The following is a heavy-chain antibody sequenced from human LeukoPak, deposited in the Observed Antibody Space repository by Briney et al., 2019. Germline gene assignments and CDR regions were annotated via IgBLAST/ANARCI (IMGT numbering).Heavy chain of an antibody. CDR3: VREGYDYGDY. J-gene: IGHJ4*02. CDR1: GGSIRSGSYY. Sequence: SETLSLTCSVSGGSIRSGSYYWSWIRQPAGKGLKWIGRMYTSGSTNYNPSLKSRVTISADTSKNQFSLRLTSVTAADTAVYYCVREGYDYGDYWGQGTLVTVSS. V-gene: IGHV4-61*02. D-gene: IGHD3-16*01. CDR2: MYTSGST.